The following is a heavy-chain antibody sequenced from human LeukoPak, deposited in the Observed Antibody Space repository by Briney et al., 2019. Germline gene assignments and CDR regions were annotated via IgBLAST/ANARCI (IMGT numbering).Heavy chain of an antibody. D-gene: IGHD6-19*01. Sequence: GGSLRLSCAASGFTFSNYTMNWVRQAPGKGLEWVSSISSSRSYIFYADSVKGRFTVSRDNAKNSLYLQMNSLRAEDTAVYYCAGAVAGTPDYWGQGTLVTVSS. CDR2: ISSSRSYI. CDR1: GFTFSNYT. J-gene: IGHJ4*02. CDR3: AGAVAGTPDY. V-gene: IGHV3-21*01.